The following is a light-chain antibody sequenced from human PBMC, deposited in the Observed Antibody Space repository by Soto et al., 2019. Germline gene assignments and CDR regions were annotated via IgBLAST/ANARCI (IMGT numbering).Light chain of an antibody. Sequence: EIVLTQSPGTLSLSPGQRVTLSCRASKSVTSNYLAWYQQKPGQAPRLLVDGASSRATGIPDRFSGSGSGTAFTLTISSLEPADFEVYYFQQYGSSHPTSGQGTKVDIK. CDR3: QQYGSSHPT. CDR2: GAS. V-gene: IGKV3-20*01. CDR1: KSVTSNY. J-gene: IGKJ1*01.